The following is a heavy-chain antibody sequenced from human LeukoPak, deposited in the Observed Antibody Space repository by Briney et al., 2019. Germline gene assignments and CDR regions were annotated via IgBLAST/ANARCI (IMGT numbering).Heavy chain of an antibody. CDR1: GYTFTSYD. CDR2: MNPNSGNT. J-gene: IGHJ5*02. Sequence: ASVKVSCKASGYTFTSYDINWVRQAPGHGLEWMGWMNPNSGNTGYPQKFQGRVTMTRNTSISTAYMELSSLRSEDTAVYYCASAVLWFGELSWGQGTLVTVSS. V-gene: IGHV1-8*01. CDR3: ASAVLWFGELS. D-gene: IGHD3-10*01.